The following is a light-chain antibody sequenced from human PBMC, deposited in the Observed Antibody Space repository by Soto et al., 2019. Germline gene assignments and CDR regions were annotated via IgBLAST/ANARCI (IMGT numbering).Light chain of an antibody. J-gene: IGLJ2*01. V-gene: IGLV3-21*04. CDR1: HIGGIT. CDR2: YDI. Sequence: SYELTQPPSVSVAPGKTASITCGGDHIGGITVQWYQQKPGQAPVLAISYDIDRPSGIPERFSGSNSGNTATLTISGVEAGDEAEYYCQVLDSSSNHVVFGGGTKLTVL. CDR3: QVLDSSSNHVV.